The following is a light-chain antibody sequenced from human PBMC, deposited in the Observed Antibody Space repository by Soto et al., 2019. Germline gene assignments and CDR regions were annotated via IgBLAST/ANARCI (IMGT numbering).Light chain of an antibody. CDR1: SGDVGRYNL. J-gene: IGLJ1*01. V-gene: IGLV2-23*02. CDR2: EVS. Sequence: QSALTQPASVSGSPGQSITISCTGTSGDVGRYNLVSWHQQHPGKAPKLMISEVSKRPSGVSNRFSGSKSGNTASLTISGLQAGDEADYYCCSYAGNSTYVFGTGTKLTVL. CDR3: CSYAGNSTYV.